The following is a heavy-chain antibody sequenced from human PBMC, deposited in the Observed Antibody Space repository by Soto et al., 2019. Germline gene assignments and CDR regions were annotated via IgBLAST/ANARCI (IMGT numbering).Heavy chain of an antibody. CDR2: IYPGDSDT. D-gene: IGHD2-2*01. J-gene: IGHJ6*02. CDR3: ARRAVVSADNWPYYYYGMAV. V-gene: IGHV5-51*01. Sequence: GESLKSSCKGSGYSFTSYWIGWVRQMPGKGLEWMGIIYPGDSDTKYSPSFQGQVTISVDKSISTAYLKWSSLKASDTAMYYCARRAVVSADNWPYYYYGMAVWGQGTTVTLSS. CDR1: GYSFTSYW.